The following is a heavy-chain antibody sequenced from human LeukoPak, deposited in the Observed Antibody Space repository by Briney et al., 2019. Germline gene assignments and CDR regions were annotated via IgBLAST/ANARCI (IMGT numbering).Heavy chain of an antibody. CDR3: ARHRNVYYGMDV. CDR1: GGSISNYY. V-gene: IGHV4-59*08. D-gene: IGHD1-14*01. Sequence: SETLSLTCTVSGGSISNYYWSWIRQSPGKGLEWIGYMNYGGSSNYNPSLKSRVTMSLDTSNNQFSLKLSSVTAADTAVYYCARHRNVYYGMDVWGQGTTVTVSS. J-gene: IGHJ6*02. CDR2: MNYGGSS.